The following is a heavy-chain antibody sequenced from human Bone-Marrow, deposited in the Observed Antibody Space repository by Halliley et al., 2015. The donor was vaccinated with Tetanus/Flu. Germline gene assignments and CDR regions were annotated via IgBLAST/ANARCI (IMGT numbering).Heavy chain of an antibody. CDR1: GFTVNNNY. V-gene: IGHV3-53*01. CDR3: ARGGGRYYSPYD. CDR2: IYAGGTA. J-gene: IGHJ4*02. Sequence: SLRLSCAASGFTVNNNYFSWVRQAPGKGLEWVSSIYAGGTAYFADSVRGRSTISRDESKNAVYLQMNNLRVEDTAVYHCARGGGRYYSPYDWGQGTLVTVSS. D-gene: IGHD3-10*01.